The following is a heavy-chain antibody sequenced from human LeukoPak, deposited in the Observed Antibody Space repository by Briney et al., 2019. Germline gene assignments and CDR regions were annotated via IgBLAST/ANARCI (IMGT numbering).Heavy chain of an antibody. Sequence: SETLSLTYTVSGGSISSGGYYWSWLRQHPGKGLEWIVYIYYSGSTYYNPSLKSRVTISVDTSKNQFSLKLSSVTAADTAVDYCARAVGQLGGHFDYWGQGTLVTVSS. V-gene: IGHV4-31*03. CDR3: ARAVGQLGGHFDY. J-gene: IGHJ4*02. CDR1: GGSISSGGYY. CDR2: IYYSGST. D-gene: IGHD6-6*01.